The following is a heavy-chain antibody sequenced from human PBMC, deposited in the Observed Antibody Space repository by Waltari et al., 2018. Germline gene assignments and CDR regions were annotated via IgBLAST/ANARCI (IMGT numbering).Heavy chain of an antibody. CDR2: VNPNSGNN. D-gene: IGHD6-13*01. CDR1: GYTFTSYD. Sequence: QVQLVQSGAEVKKPGASVKVSCKAYGYTFTSYDINWVRQATGQGREWMGWVNPNSGNNGYAKKVQGRVTMTGNTAISTAYMELSSLRSEDSSVYYCAREIESSSWYVGCFDPWGQGTLVTVSS. V-gene: IGHV1-8*01. CDR3: AREIESSSWYVGCFDP. J-gene: IGHJ5*02.